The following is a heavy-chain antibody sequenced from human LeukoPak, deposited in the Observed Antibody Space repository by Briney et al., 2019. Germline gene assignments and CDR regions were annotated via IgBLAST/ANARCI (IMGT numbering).Heavy chain of an antibody. CDR2: IYYSGST. Sequence: SETLSLTCTVSGFTTSYSWGWIRQPPGKGLEWIGYIYYSGSTNYNPSLKSRVTISVDTSKNQFSLKLSSVTAADTAVYYCARVDYGSGSFDYWGQGTLVTVSS. D-gene: IGHD3-10*01. CDR1: GFTTSYS. V-gene: IGHV4-59*01. CDR3: ARVDYGSGSFDY. J-gene: IGHJ4*02.